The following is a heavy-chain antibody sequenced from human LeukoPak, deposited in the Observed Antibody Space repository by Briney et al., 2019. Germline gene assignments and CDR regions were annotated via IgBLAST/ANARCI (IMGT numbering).Heavy chain of an antibody. CDR3: VRQVVPAAIPDGNWFDP. J-gene: IGHJ5*02. CDR2: IYTSGST. Sequence: PSETLSLTCTVSGGFISSYYWSWIRQPPGKGLEWIGYIYTSGSTNYNPSLKSRVTISVDTSKNQFSLKLGSVTAADTAVYYCVRQVVPAAIPDGNWFDPWGQGTLVTVSS. CDR1: GGFISSYY. D-gene: IGHD2-2*01. V-gene: IGHV4-4*09.